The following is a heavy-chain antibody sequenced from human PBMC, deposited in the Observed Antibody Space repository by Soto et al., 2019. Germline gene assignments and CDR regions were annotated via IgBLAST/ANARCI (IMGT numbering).Heavy chain of an antibody. V-gene: IGHV1-24*01. CDR3: ATYSPTRGYDFIIWLSGMDV. CDR1: GYTLTELS. Sequence: ASVKVSCKVSGYTLTELSMHWVRQAPGKGLEWMGGFDPEDGETIYAQKFQGRVTMTEDTSTDTAYMELSSLRSEDTAGYYCATYSPTRGYDFIIWLSGMDVWGQGTTVTVSS. CDR2: FDPEDGET. J-gene: IGHJ6*02. D-gene: IGHD5-12*01.